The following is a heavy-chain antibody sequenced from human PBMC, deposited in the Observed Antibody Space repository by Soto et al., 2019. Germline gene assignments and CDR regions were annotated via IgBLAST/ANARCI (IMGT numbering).Heavy chain of an antibody. CDR1: GFTFSSYS. CDR2: ISSSSSTI. CDR3: ARGWKGYYFDY. J-gene: IGHJ4*02. V-gene: IGHV3-48*01. D-gene: IGHD1-1*01. Sequence: EVQLVESGGGLVQPGGSLRLSCAASGFTFSSYSMNWVRQAPGKGLEWVSYISSSSSTIHYADSVKGRFTISKDEAKNSLYLQMNSLRAEDTAVYYCARGWKGYYFDYWGQGTLVTVSS.